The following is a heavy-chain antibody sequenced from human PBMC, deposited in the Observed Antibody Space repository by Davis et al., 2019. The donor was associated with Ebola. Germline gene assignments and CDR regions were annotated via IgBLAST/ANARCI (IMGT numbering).Heavy chain of an antibody. CDR1: GGSVSSTNW. V-gene: IGHV4-4*02. D-gene: IGHD5-18*01. CDR3: ARRYSYGPWYFDL. Sequence: SETLSLTCAVSGGSVSSTNWWSWVRQPPGKGLEWIGDIYHSGSTYYNPSLKSRVTISVDTSKNQFSLKLSSVTAADTAVYYCARRYSYGPWYFDLWGRGTLVTVSS. CDR2: IYHSGST. J-gene: IGHJ2*01.